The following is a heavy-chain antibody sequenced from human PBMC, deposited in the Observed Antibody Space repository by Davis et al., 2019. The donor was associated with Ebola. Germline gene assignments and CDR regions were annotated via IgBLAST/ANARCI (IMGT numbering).Heavy chain of an antibody. J-gene: IGHJ6*04. D-gene: IGHD3-16*02. V-gene: IGHV3-74*01. CDR3: ARGDRFTINRNYYYAMDV. Sequence: PGGSLRLSCAASGFTFSSHWMHWVRQAPGKGLVWVSRINGDGSRTNYADSVKGRFTISRDNSENTLYLQMNSLREEDTAVYYCARGDRFTINRNYYYAMDVWGKGTTVTVSS. CDR1: GFTFSSHW. CDR2: INGDGSRT.